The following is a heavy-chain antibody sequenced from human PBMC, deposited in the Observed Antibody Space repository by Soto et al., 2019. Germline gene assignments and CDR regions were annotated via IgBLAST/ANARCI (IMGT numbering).Heavy chain of an antibody. V-gene: IGHV1-3*01. CDR3: ARDLKWLGNNYYYYYGMDV. D-gene: IGHD6-19*01. CDR1: GYTFTSYA. Sequence: ASVKGSCKASGYTFTSYAMHWVRQAPGQRLEWMGWINAGNGNTKYSQKFQGRVTITRDTSASTAYMELSSLRSEDTAVYYCARDLKWLGNNYYYYYGMDVWGQGTTVTVSS. J-gene: IGHJ6*02. CDR2: INAGNGNT.